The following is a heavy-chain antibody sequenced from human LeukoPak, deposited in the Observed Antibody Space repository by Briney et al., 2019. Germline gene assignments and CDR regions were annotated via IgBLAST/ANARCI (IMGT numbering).Heavy chain of an antibody. CDR3: ARDESESILRYFDWFTTLNIDYYYYGMDV. V-gene: IGHV1-18*01. Sequence: ASVKVSCKASGYTFTSYGISWVRQAPGQGLEWMGWISAYNGNTNYAQKLQGRVTMTTDTSTSTAYMELRSLRSDGTAVYYCARDESESILRYFDWFTTLNIDYYYYGMDVWGQGTTVTVSS. J-gene: IGHJ6*02. CDR2: ISAYNGNT. D-gene: IGHD3-9*01. CDR1: GYTFTSYG.